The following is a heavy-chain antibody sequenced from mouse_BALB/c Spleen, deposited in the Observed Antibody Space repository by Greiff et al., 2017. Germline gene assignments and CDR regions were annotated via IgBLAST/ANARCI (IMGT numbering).Heavy chain of an antibody. J-gene: IGHJ2*01. V-gene: IGHV3-6*02. D-gene: IGHD1-1*01. CDR2: ISYDGSN. CDR1: GYSITSGYY. CDR3: ARLYGSRDY. Sequence: EVKLVESGPGLVKPSQSLSLTCSVTGYSITSGYYWNWIRQFPGNKLEWMGYISYDGSNNYNPSLKNRISITRDTSKNQFFLKLNSVTTEDTATYYCARLYGSRDYWGQGTTLTVSS.